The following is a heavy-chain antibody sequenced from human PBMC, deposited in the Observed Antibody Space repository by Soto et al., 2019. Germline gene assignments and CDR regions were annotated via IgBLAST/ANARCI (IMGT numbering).Heavy chain of an antibody. D-gene: IGHD2-21*02. CDR1: GYTFTSYA. V-gene: IGHV1-3*01. CDR2: INAGNGNT. CDR3: ARESSYCGGDCYPYYFDS. Sequence: ASVKVSCKASGYTFTSYAMHWVRQAPGQRLEWMGWINAGNGNTKYSQKFQGRVTITRDTSASTAYMELSSLRSEDTAVYYCARESSYCGGDCYPYYFDSWGQATLVTVSS. J-gene: IGHJ4*02.